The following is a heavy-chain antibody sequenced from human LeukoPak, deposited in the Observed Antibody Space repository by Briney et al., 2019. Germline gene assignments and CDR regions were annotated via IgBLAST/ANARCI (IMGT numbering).Heavy chain of an antibody. V-gene: IGHV4-59*08. Sequence: PSGTLSLTCAVSGASITYYWSWIRQPPGKGLEWIGYIYYSGSTNYNPSLKSRVTISVDTSKNQFSLKLSSVTAADTAVYYCARLYSSSWPHYYGMDVWGQGTTVTVSS. J-gene: IGHJ6*02. D-gene: IGHD6-13*01. CDR3: ARLYSSSWPHYYGMDV. CDR2: IYYSGST. CDR1: GASITYY.